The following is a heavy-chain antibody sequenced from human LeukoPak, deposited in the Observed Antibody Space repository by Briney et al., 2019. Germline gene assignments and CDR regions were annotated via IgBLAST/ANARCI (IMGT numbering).Heavy chain of an antibody. CDR1: GGSIGTYY. V-gene: IGHV4-59*01. CDR2: INHSGST. CDR3: ARDYGDYEGWFDP. Sequence: PSETLSLTCSVSGGSIGTYYWNWIRQPPGKGLERIGHINHSGSTTYNPSLKSRVTMSVDTSKNQFSLKLSSVTAADTAVYYCARDYGDYEGWFDPWGQGTLVTVSS. J-gene: IGHJ5*02. D-gene: IGHD4-17*01.